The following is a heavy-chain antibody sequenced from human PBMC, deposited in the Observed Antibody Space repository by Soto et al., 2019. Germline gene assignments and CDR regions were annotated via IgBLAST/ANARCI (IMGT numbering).Heavy chain of an antibody. J-gene: IGHJ4*02. CDR2: ISAHNGNT. V-gene: IGHV1-18*01. D-gene: IGHD1-1*01. Sequence: QVHLVQSGAEVKKPGASVKVSCKGSGYGFTTYGITWVRQATGKGLEWMAWISAHNGNTNYAQKRQGRVTGTRDTSTSTAEMERRSLRSDDTAVYYCARWRYGDYWGQGAMVTVSS. CDR1: GYGFTTYG. CDR3: ARWRYGDY.